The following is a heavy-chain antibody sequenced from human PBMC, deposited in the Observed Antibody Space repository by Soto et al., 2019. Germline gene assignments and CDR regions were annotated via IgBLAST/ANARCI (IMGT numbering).Heavy chain of an antibody. CDR1: GFTFSTYG. Sequence: QVQLVESGGGVVQPGRSLRLSCAASGFTFSTYGMHWVRQAPGKGLEWVAVISYDGSNKYYADSVKGRLTISRDNSKNALYLQMNSLRADYTAVYYCAKGQHCRSTSCYFYYYGVDVWGQGTTVAVSS. D-gene: IGHD2-2*01. V-gene: IGHV3-30*18. CDR3: AKGQHCRSTSCYFYYYGVDV. J-gene: IGHJ6*02. CDR2: ISYDGSNK.